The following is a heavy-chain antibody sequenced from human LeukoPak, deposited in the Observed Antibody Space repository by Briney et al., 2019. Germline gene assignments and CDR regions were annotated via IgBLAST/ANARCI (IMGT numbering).Heavy chain of an antibody. CDR1: GGTFSSYA. CDR2: INPNSGDT. V-gene: IGHV1-18*01. J-gene: IGHJ6*03. Sequence: ASVKVSCKASGGTFSSYAISWVRQAPGQGLEWVGWINPNSGDTDYAQKLQGRVTMTTDTSTSTAYMELRSLRSDDTAVYYCARSDGDYYYYYMDVWGKGTTVTVSS. CDR3: ARSDGDYYYYYMDV. D-gene: IGHD4-17*01.